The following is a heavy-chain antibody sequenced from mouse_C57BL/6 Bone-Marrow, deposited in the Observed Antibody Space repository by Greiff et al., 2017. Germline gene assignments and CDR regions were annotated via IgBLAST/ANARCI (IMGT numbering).Heavy chain of an antibody. J-gene: IGHJ2*01. Sequence: VQLQQPGAELVKPGASVKLSCKASGYTFTSYWMQWVKQRPGQGLEWIGEIDPSDSYTNYNQKFKGKATLTVDTYSSTAYMQLGSLKSEYSAVCYCARADSNWDYFDKRGQGNTLT. V-gene: IGHV1-50*01. CDR1: GYTFTSYW. D-gene: IGHD2-5*01. CDR3: ARADSNWDYFDK. CDR2: IDPSDSYT.